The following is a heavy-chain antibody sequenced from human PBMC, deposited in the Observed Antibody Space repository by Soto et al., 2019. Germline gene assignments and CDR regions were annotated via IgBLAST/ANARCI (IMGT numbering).Heavy chain of an antibody. V-gene: IGHV1-2*02. J-gene: IGHJ4*02. Sequence: VQLVQSGAEVKKPGVSVKVACKASGYTFTAYYIHWMRQAPGHGLQWMGWIDPNNGDTNYAQNFQGRLTMTRDTSISTAYMELSSMRSDDTAVYFCAREGDYQYENSGYYFVYWGQGTLVTVPS. CDR3: AREGDYQYENSGYYFVY. D-gene: IGHD3-22*01. CDR2: IDPNNGDT. CDR1: GYTFTAYY.